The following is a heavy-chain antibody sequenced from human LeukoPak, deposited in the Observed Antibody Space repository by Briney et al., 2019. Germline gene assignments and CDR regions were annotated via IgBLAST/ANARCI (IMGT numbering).Heavy chain of an antibody. CDR1: GDSISTGGYY. V-gene: IGHV4-31*03. D-gene: IGHD4-23*01. Sequence: SETLSLTCTVSGDSISTGGYYWSWIRQHPVKGLEWIGYMYYSGITSYNPSLKNRVTMSADTSTNQIFLKLTSVTAADTAVCYCAGVRSTVGWRSFDYWGQGTLVTVSS. CDR2: MYYSGIT. CDR3: AGVRSTVGWRSFDY. J-gene: IGHJ4*02.